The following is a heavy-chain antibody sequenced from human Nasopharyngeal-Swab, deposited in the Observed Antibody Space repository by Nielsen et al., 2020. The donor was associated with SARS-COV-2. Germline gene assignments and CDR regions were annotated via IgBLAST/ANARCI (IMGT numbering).Heavy chain of an antibody. D-gene: IGHD3-3*01. V-gene: IGHV4-59*01. CDR2: IYYSGST. CDR3: ARNNYDFWSGHWFDP. J-gene: IGHJ5*02. CDR1: GGSISFYY. Sequence: SEHLSLTCTVAGGSISFYYWRWIRHAPGKGLEWIGYIYYSGSTNDNPSLKSRVTISVDTSKNQFSLKLSSVTAADTAVYYCARNNYDFWSGHWFDPWGQGTLVTVSS.